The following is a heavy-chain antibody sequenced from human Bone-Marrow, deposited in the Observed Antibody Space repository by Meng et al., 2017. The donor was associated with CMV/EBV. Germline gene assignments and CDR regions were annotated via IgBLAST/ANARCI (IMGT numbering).Heavy chain of an antibody. V-gene: IGHV1-2*02. CDR3: ARAPRGSYYSTTKLSNWFAP. CDR2: INPNSGGT. J-gene: IGHJ5*02. CDR1: GYTFTGYY. Sequence: ASVKVSCKASGYTFTGYYMHWVRRAPGQGLEWMGWINPNSGGTNYAQKFQGRVTMTRDTSISTAYMELSRLRSDDTAVYYCARAPRGSYYSTTKLSNWFAPWGPGPLVTGSS. D-gene: IGHD1-26*01.